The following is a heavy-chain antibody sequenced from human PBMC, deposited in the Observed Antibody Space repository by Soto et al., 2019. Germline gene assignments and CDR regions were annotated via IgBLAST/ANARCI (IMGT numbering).Heavy chain of an antibody. CDR2: TYHRSKWYN. Sequence: SQTLSLTCAISGDSFSSNSAAWNWIRQSPSRGLEWLGRTYHRSKWYNDYAVSVKGRITINPDTSKNQFSLQLNSVTPEDTAVDYCARGFDFWSAYPPPLFDYWGQGTLVTVSS. CDR3: ARGFDFWSAYPPPLFDY. CDR1: GDSFSSNSAA. D-gene: IGHD3-3*01. J-gene: IGHJ4*02. V-gene: IGHV6-1*01.